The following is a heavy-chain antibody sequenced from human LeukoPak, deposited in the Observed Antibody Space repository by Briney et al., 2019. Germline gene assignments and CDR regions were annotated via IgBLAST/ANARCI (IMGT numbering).Heavy chain of an antibody. CDR3: ARDRYYYDSSGYIRGISFDY. CDR2: ITRSGGST. J-gene: IGHJ4*02. V-gene: IGHV1-46*01. Sequence: DSVKVSCKASGYTFTSYYMHWVRQAPGQGLEWMGIITRSGGSTSYAQKFQGRVTMTRDTSTSTVYMELSSLRSEDTAVYYCARDRYYYDSSGYIRGISFDYWGQGTLVTVSA. CDR1: GYTFTSYY. D-gene: IGHD3-22*01.